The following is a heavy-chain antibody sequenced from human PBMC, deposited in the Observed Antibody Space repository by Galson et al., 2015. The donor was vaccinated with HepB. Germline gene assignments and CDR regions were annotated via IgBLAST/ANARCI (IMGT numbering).Heavy chain of an antibody. J-gene: IGHJ4*02. V-gene: IGHV3-74*01. Sequence: SLRLSCAASGFTFSSYWMHGVRQAPGKGLVWVSRINSDGSSTSYADSVKGRFTISRDNAKNTLYLQMNSLRAEDTAVYYCASTSSIAARPFGYWGQGTLVTVSS. CDR1: GFTFSSYW. D-gene: IGHD6-6*01. CDR2: INSDGSST. CDR3: ASTSSIAARPFGY.